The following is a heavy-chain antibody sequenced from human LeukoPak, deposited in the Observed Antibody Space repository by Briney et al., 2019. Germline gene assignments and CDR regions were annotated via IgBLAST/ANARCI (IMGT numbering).Heavy chain of an antibody. V-gene: IGHV3-21*01. CDR1: GFTFDDYA. J-gene: IGHJ4*02. D-gene: IGHD6-19*01. CDR2: ISSSSSYI. CDR3: ARDYSSGLTDY. Sequence: PGRSLRLSCAASGFTFDDYAMNWVRQAPGKGLEWVSSISSSSSYIYYADSVKGRFTISRDNAKNSLYLQMNSLRAEDTAVYYCARDYSSGLTDYWGQGTLVTVSS.